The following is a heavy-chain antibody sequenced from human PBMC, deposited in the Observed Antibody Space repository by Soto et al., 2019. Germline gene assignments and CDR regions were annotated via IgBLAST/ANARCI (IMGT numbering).Heavy chain of an antibody. V-gene: IGHV4-30-2*01. CDR1: GGSLSSGGYS. CDR3: ARWWMYAPRFDP. CDR2: IYHSGST. J-gene: IGHJ5*02. D-gene: IGHD2-8*01. Sequence: QLQLQESGSGLVKPSQTLSLTCAVSGGSLSSGGYSWSWIRQPPGKGLEWIGYIYHSGSTSYKPSLKSRVTISVDRSKNQFSLKLSSVTAADTAVYSCARWWMYAPRFDPWGPGTLVTVSS.